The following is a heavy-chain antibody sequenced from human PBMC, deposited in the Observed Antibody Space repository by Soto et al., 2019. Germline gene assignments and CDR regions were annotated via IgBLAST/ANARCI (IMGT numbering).Heavy chain of an antibody. CDR2: IYYSGST. Sequence: PSETLSLTCTVSGGSISSYYWSWIRQPPGKGLEWIGYIYYSGSTNYNPSLKSRVTISVDTSKNQFSLKLSSVTAADTAVYYCAGDVVVVVAATRGAFDIWGQGTMVTVSS. J-gene: IGHJ3*02. V-gene: IGHV4-59*01. D-gene: IGHD2-15*01. CDR3: AGDVVVVVAATRGAFDI. CDR1: GGSISSYY.